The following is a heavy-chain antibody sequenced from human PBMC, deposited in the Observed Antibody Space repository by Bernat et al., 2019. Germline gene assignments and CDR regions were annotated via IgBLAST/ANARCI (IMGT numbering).Heavy chain of an antibody. J-gene: IGHJ6*03. CDR2: IYPGDSDT. D-gene: IGHD3-10*01. CDR1: GYNFANYW. CDR3: ARHRQLLGDGGSYMDV. V-gene: IGHV5-51*01. Sequence: EVQLVQSGTEVKKPGESLKISCKDSGYNFANYWIGWVRQVPEKGLEWMGIIYPGDSDTKYNPSFQGKVTSTADRSINTAYLQWSSLKASDIAMYYCARHRQLLGDGGSYMDVWGKGTTVIVSS.